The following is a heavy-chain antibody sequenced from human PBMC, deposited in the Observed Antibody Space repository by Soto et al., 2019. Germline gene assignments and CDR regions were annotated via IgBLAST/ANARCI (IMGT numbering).Heavy chain of an antibody. D-gene: IGHD3-3*01. CDR3: ASGRWRGFEI. J-gene: IGHJ3*02. CDR1: GDSVSRISTA. Sequence: QVQLQQSGPGLVKPSQTLSLTCAISGDSVSRISTAWNWIRQSPSRGLEWLGRTYYRSKWYNNYAVSVKIRITINPDTSKNQFSLQLNFLPPEATAVYYCASGRWRGFEIWGQGTMVTVSS. CDR2: TYYRSKWYN. V-gene: IGHV6-1*01.